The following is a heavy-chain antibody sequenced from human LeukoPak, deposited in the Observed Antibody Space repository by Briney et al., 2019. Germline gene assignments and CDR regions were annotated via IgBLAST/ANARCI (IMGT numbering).Heavy chain of an antibody. CDR3: AKDSTSRQDYYFDY. D-gene: IGHD6-6*01. CDR1: GFTFTNYW. Sequence: PGGSLRLSCAASGFTFTNYWMNWVRQAPGKGLEWVANIKHDGSERYYVDSVKGRFTISRDNANNSLYLQMNSLRVEDTAVYYCAKDSTSRQDYYFDYWGQGTLVTVSS. J-gene: IGHJ4*02. CDR2: IKHDGSER. V-gene: IGHV3-7*03.